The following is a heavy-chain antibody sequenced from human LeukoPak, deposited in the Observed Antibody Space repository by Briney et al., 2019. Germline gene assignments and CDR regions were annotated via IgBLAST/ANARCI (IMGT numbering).Heavy chain of an antibody. V-gene: IGHV1-2*02. D-gene: IGHD2-15*01. CDR2: INPNSGGT. CDR1: GYTFTGYY. Sequence: ASVKVSCKASGYTFTGYYMHWVRQAPGQGLEWMGWINPNSGGTNYAQKFQDRVTMTRDTSISIAYMELSRLRSDDTAVYYCARWGSCSGGSCYGTYYGMDVWGQGTTVTVSS. CDR3: ARWGSCSGGSCYGTYYGMDV. J-gene: IGHJ6*02.